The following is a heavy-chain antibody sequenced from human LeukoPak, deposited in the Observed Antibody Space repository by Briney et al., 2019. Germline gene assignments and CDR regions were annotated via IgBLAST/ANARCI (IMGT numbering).Heavy chain of an antibody. CDR1: GGSISSYY. V-gene: IGHV4-59*01. CDR3: ARVHVLRYFDWLPHYYYYMDV. D-gene: IGHD3-9*01. J-gene: IGHJ6*03. CDR2: IYYSGST. Sequence: SETLSLTCTVSGGSISSYYWSWIRQPPGKGLEWIGYIYYSGSTNYNPSLKSRVTISVDTSKNQFSLKLSSVTAADTAVYYCARVHVLRYFDWLPHYYYYMDVWGKGTTVTISS.